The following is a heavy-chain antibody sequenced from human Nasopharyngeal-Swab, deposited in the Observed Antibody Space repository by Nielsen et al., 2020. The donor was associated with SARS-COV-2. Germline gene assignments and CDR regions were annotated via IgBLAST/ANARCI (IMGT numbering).Heavy chain of an antibody. D-gene: IGHD4-17*01. Sequence: GSLKISFAASGFTFSSYAMSWVRQAPGKGLEWVSAISGSGGSTYYADSVKGRFTIPRDNSKNTLYLQMNSLRAEDTAVYYCAKAYDYGDYALDYWGQGTLVTVSS. J-gene: IGHJ4*02. CDR1: GFTFSSYA. CDR2: ISGSGGST. CDR3: AKAYDYGDYALDY. V-gene: IGHV3-23*01.